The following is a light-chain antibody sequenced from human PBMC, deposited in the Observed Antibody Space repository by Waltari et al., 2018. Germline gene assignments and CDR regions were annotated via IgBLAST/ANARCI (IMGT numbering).Light chain of an antibody. CDR3: QQVNSFPRT. J-gene: IGKJ1*01. CDR1: QSVGRL. Sequence: DFQMTQSPSILSASVGDRVTITCRASQSVGRLLAWYQQKPGKAPKLLIYDASSLHSGVPSRFSGSGSGTDFTLTIRSLQPEDFATYYCQQVNSFPRTFGQGTKVEVK. CDR2: DAS. V-gene: IGKV1-12*01.